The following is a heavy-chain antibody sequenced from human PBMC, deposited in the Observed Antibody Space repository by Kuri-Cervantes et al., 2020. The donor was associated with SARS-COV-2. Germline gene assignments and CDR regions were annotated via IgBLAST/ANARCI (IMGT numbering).Heavy chain of an antibody. D-gene: IGHD3-16*01. CDR1: GLTFSSYG. V-gene: IGHV3-30*19. CDR2: ISYDGSNK. Sequence: GESLKISCAASGLTFSSYGMHWVRQAPGKGLEWVAFISYDGSNKYYADSVKGRFTISRVNSKNTLYLQMNSLRAEDTAVYYCAKGWGSGGADYWGQGTLVTVSS. J-gene: IGHJ4*02. CDR3: AKGWGSGGADY.